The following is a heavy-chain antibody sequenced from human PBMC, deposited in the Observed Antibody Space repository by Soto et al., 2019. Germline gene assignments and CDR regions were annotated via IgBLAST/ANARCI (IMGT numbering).Heavy chain of an antibody. CDR2: ISSSSSYI. CDR1: GFTFSSYS. V-gene: IGHV3-21*04. Sequence: PGGSLRLSCAASGFTFSSYSMNWVRQAPGKGLEWVSSISSSSSYIYYADSVKGRFTISRDNAKNTLYLQMNSLRAEDTAVYYCAKDIVVVVAATSNNYYGMDVWGQGTTVTVSS. J-gene: IGHJ6*02. CDR3: AKDIVVVVAATSNNYYGMDV. D-gene: IGHD2-15*01.